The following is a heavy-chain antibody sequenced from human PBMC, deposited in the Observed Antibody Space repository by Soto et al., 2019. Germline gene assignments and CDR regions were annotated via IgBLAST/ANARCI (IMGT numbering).Heavy chain of an antibody. Sequence: QVQLVESGGGVVQPGRSLRLSCAASGFTFSSYGMHWVRQAPGKGLEWVAVIWYDGSNKYYADSVKGRFTISRDNSKNTLYLQMNSLRADDTAVYYCARDLGYCRGGSGYPDAFDIWGQGTMVTVSS. D-gene: IGHD2-15*01. CDR1: GFTFSSYG. CDR2: IWYDGSNK. V-gene: IGHV3-33*01. CDR3: ARDLGYCRGGSGYPDAFDI. J-gene: IGHJ3*02.